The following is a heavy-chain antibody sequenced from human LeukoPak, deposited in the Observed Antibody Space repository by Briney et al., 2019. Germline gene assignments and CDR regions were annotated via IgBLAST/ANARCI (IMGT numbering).Heavy chain of an antibody. CDR1: GGSISSYY. J-gene: IGHJ4*02. CDR3: ARGSGSYYKITHFDY. CDR2: IYYSGST. Sequence: PSETLSLTCTVSGGSISSYYWSWIRQPPGKGLEWIGYIYYSGSTNYNPSLKSRVTISVDTSKNQFSLKLSSVTAADTAVYYCARGSGSYYKITHFDYWGQGTLVTVSS. V-gene: IGHV4-59*01. D-gene: IGHD1-26*01.